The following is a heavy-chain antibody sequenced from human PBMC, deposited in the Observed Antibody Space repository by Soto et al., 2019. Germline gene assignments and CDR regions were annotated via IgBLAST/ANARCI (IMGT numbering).Heavy chain of an antibody. J-gene: IGHJ4*02. Sequence: VQLVQSGAEVKKPGASVKVSCKASGYTFTSYAISWVRQAPGQGLEWMGWISDYNGNTNYAQKLQGRDTRNTDTSTTIAYVELRRMRSDDTAVYYCARSGTIARYWGQGNLVTVSS. D-gene: IGHD3-3*01. V-gene: IGHV1-18*01. CDR3: ARSGTIARY. CDR1: GYTFTSYA. CDR2: ISDYNGNT.